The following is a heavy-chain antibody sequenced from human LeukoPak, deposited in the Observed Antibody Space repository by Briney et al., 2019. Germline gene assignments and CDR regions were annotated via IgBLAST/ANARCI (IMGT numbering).Heavy chain of an antibody. CDR3: ATFGYCSGGNCFSDY. J-gene: IGHJ4*02. V-gene: IGHV3-48*03. CDR1: GFTFSSYE. CDR2: ISSSGSAI. D-gene: IGHD2-15*01. Sequence: GGSLRLSCAASGFTFSSYEMNWVRQAPGKGLEWVSYISSSGSAIYYADSLKGRFTISRDNAKNSLYLQMSSLRVEDTALYYCATFGYCSGGNCFSDYWGQGTLVTVSS.